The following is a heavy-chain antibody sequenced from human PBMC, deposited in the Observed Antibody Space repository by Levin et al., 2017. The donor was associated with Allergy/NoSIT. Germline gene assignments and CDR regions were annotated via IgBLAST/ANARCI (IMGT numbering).Heavy chain of an antibody. Sequence: GSGPTLVKPTETLTLTCTVSGFSLSNARMGVSWIRQPPGKALEWLAHIFSNDEKSYSTSLKSRLTISKDTSKSQVVLTMTNMDPVDTATYYCARIRTNSSPEANWFDPWGQGTLVTVSS. D-gene: IGHD6-6*01. J-gene: IGHJ5*02. CDR3: ARIRTNSSPEANWFDP. CDR2: IFSNDEK. V-gene: IGHV2-26*01. CDR1: GFSLSNARMG.